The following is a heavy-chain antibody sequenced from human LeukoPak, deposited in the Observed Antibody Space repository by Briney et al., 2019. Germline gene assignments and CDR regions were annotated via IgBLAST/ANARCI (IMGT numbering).Heavy chain of an antibody. CDR1: GYSPTSYW. CDR3: AVGSGYGNFDY. Sequence: HGESLKISCQGSGYSPTSYWIGHVRQIPGQGLERMGFIYPGDSYTRYSPSFQGQVTISSDKASSTAYLRWSSLKASDTAMYYCAVGSGYGNFDYWGQGTLVTVSS. D-gene: IGHD5-12*01. V-gene: IGHV5-51*01. J-gene: IGHJ4*02. CDR2: IYPGDSYT.